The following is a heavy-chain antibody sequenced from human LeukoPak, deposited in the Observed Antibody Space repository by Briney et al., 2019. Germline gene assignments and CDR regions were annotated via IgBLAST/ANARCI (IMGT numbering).Heavy chain of an antibody. J-gene: IGHJ4*02. CDR1: GYYFTSYW. Sequence: GESLKISCNASGYYFTSYWIVWVRQRPGKRLEWMGIIYPSDSATRYSPSFQGQVTISVDKSITTAYLQWSSLEASDTAMYYCARIVVGATKEGIDYWGQGTLVTVSS. D-gene: IGHD1-26*01. CDR3: ARIVVGATKEGIDY. CDR2: IYPSDSAT. V-gene: IGHV5-51*01.